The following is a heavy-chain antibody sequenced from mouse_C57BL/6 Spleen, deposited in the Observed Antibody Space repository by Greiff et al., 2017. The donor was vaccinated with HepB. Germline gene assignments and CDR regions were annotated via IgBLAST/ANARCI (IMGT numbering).Heavy chain of an antibody. J-gene: IGHJ4*01. Sequence: VQLQQSGPGLVQPSQSLSITCTVSGFSLTSYGVHWVRQSPGKGLEWLGVIWSGGSTDYNAAFISRLSISKDNSKSQVFFKMNSLQADDTAIYYCARNSYYGSTYEDFYYYAMDYWGQGTSVTVSS. CDR2: IWSGGST. V-gene: IGHV2-2*01. CDR3: ARNSYYGSTYEDFYYYAMDY. CDR1: GFSLTSYG. D-gene: IGHD1-1*01.